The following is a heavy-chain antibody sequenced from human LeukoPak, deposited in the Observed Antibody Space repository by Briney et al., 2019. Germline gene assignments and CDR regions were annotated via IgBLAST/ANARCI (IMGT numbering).Heavy chain of an antibody. J-gene: IGHJ4*02. D-gene: IGHD5-18*01. CDR3: ARPTDSSVDY. V-gene: IGHV3-11*01. Sequence: LSLTCTVSGGSISSGGYYWSWIRQAPGKGLEWITYISGSGTTIYHADSVKGRFTISRDNAKNSVYLQMNSLRDEDTAVYYCARPTDSSVDYWGQGTLVTVSS. CDR1: GGSISSGGYY. CDR2: ISGSGTTI.